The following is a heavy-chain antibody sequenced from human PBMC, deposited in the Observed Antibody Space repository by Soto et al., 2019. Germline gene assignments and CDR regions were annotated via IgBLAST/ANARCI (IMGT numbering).Heavy chain of an antibody. D-gene: IGHD3-10*01. CDR2: ISGSGGST. CDR1: GFTFSSYA. CDR3: ATDPLLWFGEYYFDY. Sequence: GGSLRISCAASGFTFSSYAMSWVRQAPGKGLEWVSAISGSGGSTYYADSVKGRFTISRDNSKNTLYLQMNSLRAEDTAVYYCATDPLLWFGEYYFDYWGQGTLVTVSS. V-gene: IGHV3-23*01. J-gene: IGHJ4*02.